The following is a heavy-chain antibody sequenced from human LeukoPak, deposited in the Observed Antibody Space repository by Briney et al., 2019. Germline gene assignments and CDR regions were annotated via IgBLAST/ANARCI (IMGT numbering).Heavy chain of an antibody. V-gene: IGHV3-23*01. CDR3: AKDRYSSSWYFDY. D-gene: IGHD6-13*01. J-gene: IGHJ4*02. CDR2: ISGSGGST. Sequence: GGSLRLSCAASGFTFSSYAMSWVRQAPGKGLEWVSGISGSGGSTYYADSVKGRFTISRDNSKNTLYLQMNSLRAEDTAVYYCAKDRYSSSWYFDYWGQGTLVTVSS. CDR1: GFTFSSYA.